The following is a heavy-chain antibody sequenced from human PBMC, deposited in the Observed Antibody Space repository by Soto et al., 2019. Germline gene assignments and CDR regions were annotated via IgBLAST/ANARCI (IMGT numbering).Heavy chain of an antibody. V-gene: IGHV3-23*01. D-gene: IGHD6-19*01. J-gene: IGHJ6*02. CDR3: AKRQAAAVAGTHYYYGMDV. Sequence: HPGGSLRLSCAASGFTFSSYAMSWVRQAPGKGLEWVSAISGSGGSTYYADSVKGRFTISRDNSKNTLYLQMNSLRAEDTAVYYCAKRQAAAVAGTHYYYGMDVWGQGTTVTVSS. CDR2: ISGSGGST. CDR1: GFTFSSYA.